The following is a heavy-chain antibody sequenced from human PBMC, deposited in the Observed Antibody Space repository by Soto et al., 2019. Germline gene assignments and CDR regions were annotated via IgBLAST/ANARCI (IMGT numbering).Heavy chain of an antibody. Sequence: PGGSLRLSCAASGFTFSNYWMHWVRQAPGKGLVWVSRINSDGSSTNYADSVEGRFTISRDSAKNTLYLQMNSLRAEDTAVYYCARDAEIVLVPAAIYYYYGMDVWGQGTSVTVSS. J-gene: IGHJ6*02. CDR3: ARDAEIVLVPAAIYYYYGMDV. CDR2: INSDGSST. CDR1: GFTFSNYW. D-gene: IGHD2-2*01. V-gene: IGHV3-74*01.